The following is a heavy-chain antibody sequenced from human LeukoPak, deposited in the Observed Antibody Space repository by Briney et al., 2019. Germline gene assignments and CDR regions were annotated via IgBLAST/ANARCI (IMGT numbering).Heavy chain of an antibody. CDR1: GSRFSNYA. D-gene: IGHD6-13*01. V-gene: IGHV3-30*18. Sequence: PGGSLRLSCTASGSRFSNYAMNWVRQAPGKGLEWVTVISYDGSNKNYADSVKGRFTITRDNSKNTLYLQMNSLRAEDTAVYYCAKQIAAAAGWGQGTLVTVSS. CDR2: ISYDGSNK. CDR3: AKQIAAAAG. J-gene: IGHJ4*02.